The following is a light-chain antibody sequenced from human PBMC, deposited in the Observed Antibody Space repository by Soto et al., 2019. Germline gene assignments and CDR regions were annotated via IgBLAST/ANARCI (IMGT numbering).Light chain of an antibody. J-gene: IGKJ2*02. Sequence: IVLTQSPGTVSLSPGEAVTLSCRASETVGRAYFAWYQQRPGQTPRLLLYGASNRAADIPDRFSGSGSGADFTLTISRLEPGDSAVYYCHQYGTSPCTFGQGTKVEIK. CDR1: ETVGRAY. CDR3: HQYGTSPCT. V-gene: IGKV3-20*01. CDR2: GAS.